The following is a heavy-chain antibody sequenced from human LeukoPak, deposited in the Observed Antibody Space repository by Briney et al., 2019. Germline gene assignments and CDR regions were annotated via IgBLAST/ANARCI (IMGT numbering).Heavy chain of an antibody. CDR3: AKDAQRGFDYSNSLDN. CDR1: GFTFSHYG. V-gene: IGHV3-33*06. CDR2: IWSDGSNR. Sequence: GGSLRLSCAASGFTFSHYGMHWGRQAPGKGLEWVAVIWSDGSNRYYGDPVKGRFTISRDNFQSTVYLQMNSLRAEDTAVYYCAKDAQRGFDYSNSLDNWGQGTLVTVSS. J-gene: IGHJ4*02. D-gene: IGHD4-11*01.